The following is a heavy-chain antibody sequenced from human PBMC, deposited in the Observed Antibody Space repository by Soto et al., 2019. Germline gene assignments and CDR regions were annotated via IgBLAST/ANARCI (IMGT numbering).Heavy chain of an antibody. V-gene: IGHV3-7*01. CDR2: IKQDGSEK. CDR3: ARDRSSSSSGYYYYGMDV. Sequence: SLRLSCAASGFTFSSYWMSWVRQAPGKGLEWVANIKQDGSEKYYVDSVKGRFTISRDNAKNSLYLQMNSLRAEDTAVYYCARDRSSSSSGYYYYGMDVWGQGTTVTVSS. CDR1: GFTFSSYW. J-gene: IGHJ6*02. D-gene: IGHD6-6*01.